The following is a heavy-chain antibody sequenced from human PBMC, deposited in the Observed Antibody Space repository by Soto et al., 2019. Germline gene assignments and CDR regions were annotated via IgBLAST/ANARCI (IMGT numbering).Heavy chain of an antibody. J-gene: IGHJ3*02. CDR3: AKDISGYCSGGSCLGGAFDI. D-gene: IGHD2-15*01. V-gene: IGHV3-9*01. CDR2: ISWNSGSI. Sequence: SLRLSCAASGFTFDDYAMHWVRQAPGKGLEWVSGISWNSGSIGYADSVKGRFTISRDNAKNSLYLQMNSLRAEDTALYYCAKDISGYCSGGSCLGGAFDIWGQGTMVTVSS. CDR1: GFTFDDYA.